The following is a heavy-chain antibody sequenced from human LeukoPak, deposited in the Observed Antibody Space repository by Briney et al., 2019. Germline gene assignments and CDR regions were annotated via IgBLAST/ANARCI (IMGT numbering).Heavy chain of an antibody. CDR1: GFTFSSYE. J-gene: IGHJ4*02. D-gene: IGHD3-10*01. V-gene: IGHV3-48*03. CDR3: ARGRNYYGSGSYYNPNFDY. CDR2: ISSSGSTI. Sequence: PGGSLRLSCAASGFTFSSYEMNWVRQAPGKGLEWVSYISSSGSTIYYADSVKGRFTISRDNAKNSLYLQMNSLRAEDTAVYYCARGRNYYGSGSYYNPNFDYWGQGTLVTVSS.